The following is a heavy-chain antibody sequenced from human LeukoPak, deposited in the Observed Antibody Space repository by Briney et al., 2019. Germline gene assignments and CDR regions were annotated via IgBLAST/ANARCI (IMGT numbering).Heavy chain of an antibody. CDR1: GFTFSSYS. Sequence: PGGSLRLSCAASGFTFSSYSMNWVRQAPGKGLEWVSSISSSSSYIYYADSVKGRFTISRDNAKNSLYLQMNSLRAEGTAVYYCARVDDFWIPQGWGQGTLVTVSS. CDR3: ARVDDFWIPQG. J-gene: IGHJ4*02. V-gene: IGHV3-21*01. D-gene: IGHD3-3*01. CDR2: ISSSSSYI.